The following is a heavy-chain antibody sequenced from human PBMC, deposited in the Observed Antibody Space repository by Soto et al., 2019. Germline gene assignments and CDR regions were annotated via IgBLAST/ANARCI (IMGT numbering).Heavy chain of an antibody. V-gene: IGHV4-59*01. CDR3: ARYSSGWPGNGMDA. D-gene: IGHD6-19*01. J-gene: IGHJ6*02. CDR2: VYYTGST. Sequence: SETLSLTCTVSNGSISNYFWSWIRQPPGKGLEWIGYVYYTGSTSYNPSLKSRLTMSVDTSRKQFSLKLSSVTAADTAVYYCARYSSGWPGNGMDAWGQGTTVTVSS. CDR1: NGSISNYF.